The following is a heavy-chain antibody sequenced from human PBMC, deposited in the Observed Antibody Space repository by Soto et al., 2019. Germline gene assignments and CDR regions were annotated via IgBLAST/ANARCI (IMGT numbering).Heavy chain of an antibody. D-gene: IGHD1-26*01. Sequence: SETLSLTCTVSGGSISSYYWSWIRQPPGKGLEWIGYIYYSGSTNYNPSLKSRVTISVDTPKNQFSLKLSSVTAADTAVYYCARRWGGSLDYWGQGTLVTVSS. CDR2: IYYSGST. V-gene: IGHV4-59*01. CDR1: GGSISSYY. J-gene: IGHJ4*02. CDR3: ARRWGGSLDY.